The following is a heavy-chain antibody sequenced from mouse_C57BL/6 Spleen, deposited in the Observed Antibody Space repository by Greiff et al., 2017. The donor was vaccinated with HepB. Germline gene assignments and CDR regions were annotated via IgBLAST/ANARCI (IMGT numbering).Heavy chain of an antibody. Sequence: VQLQQSGTVVARPGASVKMSCKTSGYTFTSYWMHWVKQRPGQGLEWIGAIYPGNSDTSYNQKFKGKAKLTAVTSASTAYMELSSLTNEDSAVYYCTRFITTVGVFDYWGQGTTLTVSS. V-gene: IGHV1-5*01. J-gene: IGHJ2*01. CDR2: IYPGNSDT. CDR3: TRFITTVGVFDY. D-gene: IGHD1-1*01. CDR1: GYTFTSYW.